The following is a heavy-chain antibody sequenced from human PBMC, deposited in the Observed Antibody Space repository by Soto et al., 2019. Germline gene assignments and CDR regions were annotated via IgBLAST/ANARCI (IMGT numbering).Heavy chain of an antibody. Sequence: QVQLVESGGGVVQPGRSLRLSCAASGFTFSSYAMHWVRQAPGKGLEWVAVISYDGSNKYYADSVKGRFTISRDNSKNTLYLQMNSLRAEDTAVYYCARDVSYRSDIWYDSSGYFDYWGQGTLVTVSS. CDR2: ISYDGSNK. V-gene: IGHV3-30-3*01. CDR3: ARDVSYRSDIWYDSSGYFDY. D-gene: IGHD3-22*01. J-gene: IGHJ4*02. CDR1: GFTFSSYA.